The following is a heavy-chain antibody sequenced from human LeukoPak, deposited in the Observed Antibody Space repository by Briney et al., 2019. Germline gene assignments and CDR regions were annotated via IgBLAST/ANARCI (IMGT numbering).Heavy chain of an antibody. Sequence: GGALKISCKGSGYRFTSYWIGGVRQMPGKGLEGMGIIYPGDSDTRYSPSFQCQVTISADKSISTAYLQSSSLRASDTAMYYCATTDRGYCSGGSCYLGAFDIWGQGTMVTVSS. CDR1: GYRFTSYW. CDR3: ATTDRGYCSGGSCYLGAFDI. CDR2: IYPGDSDT. D-gene: IGHD2-15*01. V-gene: IGHV5-51*01. J-gene: IGHJ3*02.